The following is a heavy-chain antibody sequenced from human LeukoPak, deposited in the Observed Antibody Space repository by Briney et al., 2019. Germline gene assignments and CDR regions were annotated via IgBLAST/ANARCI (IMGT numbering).Heavy chain of an antibody. CDR1: GYTFTSYG. CDR2: ISAYNGNT. J-gene: IGHJ6*03. D-gene: IGHD6-6*01. V-gene: IGHV1-18*01. Sequence: ASVKVSCKASGYTFTSYGISWVRQAPGQGLEWMGWISAYNGNTNYAQKFQGRVTMTTDTSTSTAYMELRSLRSDDTAVYYCARVNPILAARRGMDVWGEGTTVTVSS. CDR3: ARVNPILAARRGMDV.